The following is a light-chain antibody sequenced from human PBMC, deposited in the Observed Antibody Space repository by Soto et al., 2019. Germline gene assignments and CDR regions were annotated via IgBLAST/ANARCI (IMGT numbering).Light chain of an antibody. Sequence: DIVLTQTPGTLSLSPGERATLSCRASQRVSSTYLAWYQQKPGQAPRLLIYGASSRATGIPDRFSGSGSGTDFTLTISRLEPEDFAVYYCQQYGSSPRTFGQGTKVDNK. CDR1: QRVSSTY. CDR3: QQYGSSPRT. V-gene: IGKV3-20*01. CDR2: GAS. J-gene: IGKJ1*01.